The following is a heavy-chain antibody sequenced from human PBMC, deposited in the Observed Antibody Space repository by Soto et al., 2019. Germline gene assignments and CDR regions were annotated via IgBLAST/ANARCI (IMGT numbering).Heavy chain of an antibody. J-gene: IGHJ3*02. CDR1: GFTFSSYA. CDR3: AKDRTQYTMTVVVTRDDAFDI. Sequence: GGSLRLSCAASGFTFSSYAMSWVRQAPGKGLEWVSAISGSSGSTYYADSVKGRFTISRDNSKNTLYLQMNSLRAEDTAVYYCAKDRTQYTMTVVVTRDDAFDIWGQGTMVTVSS. CDR2: ISGSSGST. V-gene: IGHV3-23*01. D-gene: IGHD3-22*01.